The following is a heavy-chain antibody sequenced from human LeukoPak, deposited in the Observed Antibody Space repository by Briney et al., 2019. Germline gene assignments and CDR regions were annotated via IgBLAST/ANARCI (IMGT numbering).Heavy chain of an antibody. CDR2: IIPIFGTA. J-gene: IGHJ3*02. CDR1: GGTFSSYA. CDR3: ARPGGSRGAFDI. D-gene: IGHD1-14*01. Sequence: EASVKVSCKASGGTFSSYAISWVRQAPGQGLEWMGGIIPIFGTANYAQKFQGRVTITTDESTSTAYMELSSLRSEDTAVYYCARPGGSRGAFDIWGQGTMVTVSS. V-gene: IGHV1-69*05.